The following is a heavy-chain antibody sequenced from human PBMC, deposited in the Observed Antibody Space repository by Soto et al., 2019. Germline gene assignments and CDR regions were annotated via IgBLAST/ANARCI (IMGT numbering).Heavy chain of an antibody. Sequence: PGGSLRLSCAASGFIFSSYGMHWVRQAPGKGLEWVAVIWFDGSNKYYADSVKGRFTISRDNSKNTLYLEMNSLRAEDTAVYYCAREALTGTDAGYFDYWGQGSLVTVSS. CDR3: AREALTGTDAGYFDY. V-gene: IGHV3-33*01. D-gene: IGHD3-16*01. CDR1: GFIFSSYG. J-gene: IGHJ4*02. CDR2: IWFDGSNK.